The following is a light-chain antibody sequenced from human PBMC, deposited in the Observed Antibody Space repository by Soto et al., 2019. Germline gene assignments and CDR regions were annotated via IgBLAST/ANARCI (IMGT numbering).Light chain of an antibody. CDR1: HSVNSH. CDR2: DAS. J-gene: IGKJ5*01. CDR3: QQRQYWPPIT. V-gene: IGKV3-11*01. Sequence: MMMTQSPATLSVSPGERVTLSCRTSHSVNSHVAWYQQKPGQAPRLLIYDASNRAAGIPARFSGSGSGTDFTLTISSLEPEDFAIYYCQQRQYWPPITFGQGTRLEIK.